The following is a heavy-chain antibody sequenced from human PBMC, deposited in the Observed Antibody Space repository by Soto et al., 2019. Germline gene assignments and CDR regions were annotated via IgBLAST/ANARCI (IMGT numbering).Heavy chain of an antibody. CDR3: AHSGVSSSFPYYYGMDV. D-gene: IGHD6-13*01. V-gene: IGHV2-5*02. Sequence: QITLKESGPTLVKPTQTLTLTCTFSGFSLSTSGVGVGWIRQPPGKALEWLALIYWDDDKRYSPSLKSRLTITKDTSKNQVGRTMTNMDPVDTATYYCAHSGVSSSFPYYYGMDVRGQGTTVTVSS. CDR2: IYWDDDK. J-gene: IGHJ6*02. CDR1: GFSLSTSGVG.